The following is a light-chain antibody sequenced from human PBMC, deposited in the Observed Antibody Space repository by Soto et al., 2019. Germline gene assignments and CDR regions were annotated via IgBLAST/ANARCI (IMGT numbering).Light chain of an antibody. CDR1: KPLTTS. Sequence: EIVLKQSPGTLSLSQGERPTLPGRPSKPLTTSLAWYQQKPGQAPRLVIYDASNRATGIPARFSGSGSGTDFTLTINSLEPEDSAVYYCQQRGSWPWLTFGGGTRVEIK. V-gene: IGKV3-11*01. J-gene: IGKJ4*01. CDR2: DAS. CDR3: QQRGSWPWLT.